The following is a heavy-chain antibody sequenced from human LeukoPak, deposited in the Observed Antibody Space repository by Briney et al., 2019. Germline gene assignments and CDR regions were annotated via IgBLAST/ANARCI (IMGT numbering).Heavy chain of an antibody. J-gene: IGHJ4*02. CDR1: GGSISSYY. Sequence: PSETLSLTCTVSGGSISSYYWSWIRQPPGKGLEWIGYIYYSGSTNYNPSLKSRVTLSVDTSKNQFSLKLSSVTAADTAVYYCARVFGYCSGGSCDNYFDYWGQGTLVTVSS. D-gene: IGHD2-15*01. V-gene: IGHV4-59*01. CDR3: ARVFGYCSGGSCDNYFDY. CDR2: IYYSGST.